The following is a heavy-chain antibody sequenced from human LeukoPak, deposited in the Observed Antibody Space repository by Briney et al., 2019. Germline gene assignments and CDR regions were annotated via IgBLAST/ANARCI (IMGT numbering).Heavy chain of an antibody. J-gene: IGHJ4*02. CDR1: GGTFSSYA. Sequence: VASVKVSCKASGGTFSSYAISWVRQAPGQGLEWMGGIIPIFGTANYAQKFQGRVTITADESTSTAYMELSSLRSEDTAVYYCARGGPEMTTVTTIDYWGQGTLVTVSS. V-gene: IGHV1-69*13. D-gene: IGHD4-17*01. CDR2: IIPIFGTA. CDR3: ARGGPEMTTVTTIDY.